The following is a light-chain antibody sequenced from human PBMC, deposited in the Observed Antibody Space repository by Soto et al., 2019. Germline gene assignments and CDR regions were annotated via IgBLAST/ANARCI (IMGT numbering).Light chain of an antibody. CDR2: AAS. CDR1: QNITNF. Sequence: DIQMTQSPSSLSASVGDRVTIACRASQNITNFLNWYQHNPGKAPNLLIFAASHLQSGVSSRFSGSGSGTDFTLTISSLHPEDFANFYCQESAPTRWAFGQGTKVDI. V-gene: IGKV1-39*01. CDR3: QESAPTRWA. J-gene: IGKJ1*01.